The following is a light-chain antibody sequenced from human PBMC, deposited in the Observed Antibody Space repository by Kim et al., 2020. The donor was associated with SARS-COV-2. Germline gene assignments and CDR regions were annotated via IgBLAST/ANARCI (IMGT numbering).Light chain of an antibody. CDR3: QQYDTWLWT. J-gene: IGKJ1*01. Sequence: VSPGEIATLYCRASQTVSNSLAWYQQKPGQAPRLLIYGASTRATGIPARFSGRGSGTEFTLTISSLQSEDFAVYYCQQYDTWLWTFGQGTKVDIK. V-gene: IGKV3-15*01. CDR2: GAS. CDR1: QTVSNS.